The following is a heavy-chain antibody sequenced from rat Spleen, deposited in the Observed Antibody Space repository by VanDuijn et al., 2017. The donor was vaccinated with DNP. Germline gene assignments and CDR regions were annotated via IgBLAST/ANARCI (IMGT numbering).Heavy chain of an antibody. Sequence: EVLLVESDGGLVQPGRSLKLSCAVSGFTFSDYYMAWVRQTPARGLEWVASISSGGGGTYYPDSVKGRFTISRDNAKSTLYLQMDSLRSEDTATYYCAREDFDYWGQGVMVTVSS. CDR2: ISSGGGGT. V-gene: IGHV5-20*01. CDR1: GFTFSDYY. CDR3: AREDFDY. J-gene: IGHJ2*01.